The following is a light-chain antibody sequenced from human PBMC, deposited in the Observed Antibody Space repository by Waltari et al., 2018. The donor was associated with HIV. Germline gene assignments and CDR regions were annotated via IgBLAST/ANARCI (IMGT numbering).Light chain of an antibody. V-gene: IGLV2-23*02. J-gene: IGLJ3*02. Sequence: QSALTQPASVSGSPGQSITISCAGSRSDIGSYVIVFWYQQYPVTSPKLMIYEVNKRPSGVSNRFSGSKSGNMASLTISGRQAEDEADYDCCSYAGRTTSVVGGGTKLTVL. CDR2: EVN. CDR3: CSYAGRTTSV. CDR1: RSDIGSYVI.